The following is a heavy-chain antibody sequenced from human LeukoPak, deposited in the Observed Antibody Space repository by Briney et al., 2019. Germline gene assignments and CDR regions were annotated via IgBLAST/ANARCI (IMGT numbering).Heavy chain of an antibody. J-gene: IGHJ2*01. CDR2: IYTSGST. V-gene: IGHV4-4*07. CDR1: GGSISSYY. CDR3: ARLRTEYSSGWYVGQWYFDL. Sequence: PSETLSLTCTVSGGSISSYYWSWIRQPAGKGLEWIGRIYTSGSTNYNPSLKGRVTMSVDTSKNQFSLKLSSVTAADTAVYYCARLRTEYSSGWYVGQWYFDLWGRGTLVTVSS. D-gene: IGHD6-19*01.